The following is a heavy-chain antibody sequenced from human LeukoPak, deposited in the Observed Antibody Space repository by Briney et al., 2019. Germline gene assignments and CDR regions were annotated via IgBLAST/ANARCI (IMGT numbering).Heavy chain of an antibody. D-gene: IGHD3-22*01. Sequence: PSETLSLTCTVSGGSVTYTNYYWGWIRQPPGKGLQWIGVIYYNGKTYYNPSLKSRVTVAVDTSKNQFSLKLSSVTAADTAVYYCARQSHYYDSSGYYRYFDYWGQGTLVTVSS. CDR2: IYYNGKT. J-gene: IGHJ4*02. CDR1: GGSVTYTNYY. CDR3: ARQSHYYDSSGYYRYFDY. V-gene: IGHV4-39*01.